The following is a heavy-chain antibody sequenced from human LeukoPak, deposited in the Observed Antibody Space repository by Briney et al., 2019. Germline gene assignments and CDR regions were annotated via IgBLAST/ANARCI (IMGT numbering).Heavy chain of an antibody. D-gene: IGHD3-22*01. V-gene: IGHV1-18*01. CDR3: ARDPTYYDSSGYYSF. CDR1: GYTFTSYG. Sequence: ASVKVPCKASGYTFTSYGISWVRQAPGQGLEWMGWISAYNGNTNYAQKLQGRVTMTTDTSTSTAYMELRSLRSDDTAVYYCARDPTYYDSSGYYSFWGQGTLVTVSS. J-gene: IGHJ4*02. CDR2: ISAYNGNT.